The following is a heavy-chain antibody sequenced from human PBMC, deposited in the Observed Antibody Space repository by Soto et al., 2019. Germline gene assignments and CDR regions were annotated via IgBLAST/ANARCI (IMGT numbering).Heavy chain of an antibody. J-gene: IGHJ6*02. V-gene: IGHV3-30*18. CDR3: AKAALGTAYGMDV. CDR1: GFNVSDNY. Sequence: GGSLRLSCTASGFNVSDNYMIWVRQTPGKGLEWVAVISYDGSNKYYADSVKGRFTISRDNSKNTLYLQMNSLRAEDTTVYYCAKAALGTAYGMDVWGQGTTVTVSS. D-gene: IGHD1-26*01. CDR2: ISYDGSNK.